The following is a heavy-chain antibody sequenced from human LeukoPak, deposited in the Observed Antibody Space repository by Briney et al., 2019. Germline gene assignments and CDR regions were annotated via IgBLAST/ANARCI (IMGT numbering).Heavy chain of an antibody. D-gene: IGHD1-14*01. Sequence: QPGGSLRLSGAASGFTFSSYDMHWVRQATGKGLEWVSGIGTAGDTYYSGSVKGRFTISRENAKNSLYLQMNSLRAGDTAVYYCARAPLKYKGVGDAFDIWGQGTMVTVSS. CDR1: GFTFSSYD. CDR3: ARAPLKYKGVGDAFDI. J-gene: IGHJ3*02. CDR2: IGTAGDT. V-gene: IGHV3-13*01.